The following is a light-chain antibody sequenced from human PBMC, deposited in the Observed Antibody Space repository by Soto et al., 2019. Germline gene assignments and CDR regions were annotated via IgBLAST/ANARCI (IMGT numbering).Light chain of an antibody. Sequence: ENVLTQSPGTLSLSPGERATLSCRASQTVSSTYLAWYQQKPGQPPRLLVYAASSRATGIPARFSGSGSGTDFTLTISRLEPEDFAIYYCQQYGSPRGTFGQGTKVDIK. CDR3: QQYGSPRGT. CDR2: AAS. J-gene: IGKJ1*01. CDR1: QTVSSTY. V-gene: IGKV3-20*01.